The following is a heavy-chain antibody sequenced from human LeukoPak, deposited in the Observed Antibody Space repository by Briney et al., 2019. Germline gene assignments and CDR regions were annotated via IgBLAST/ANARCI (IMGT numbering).Heavy chain of an antibody. CDR1: GFTFSSYG. D-gene: IGHD2-2*01. CDR3: ARAPSSGDCSSTSCYRDWFDP. V-gene: IGHV3-74*01. J-gene: IGHJ5*02. Sequence: GGSLRLSCAASGFTFSSYGMHWVRQAPGRGLVWVSRINSDGSSTSYADSVKGRFTISRDNAKNTLYLQMNSLRAEDTAVYYCARAPSSGDCSSTSCYRDWFDPWGQGTLVTVPS. CDR2: INSDGSST.